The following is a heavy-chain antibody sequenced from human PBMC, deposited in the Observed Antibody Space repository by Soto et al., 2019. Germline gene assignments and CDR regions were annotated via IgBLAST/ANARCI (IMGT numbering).Heavy chain of an antibody. Sequence: ASVKVSCKASGYTFTSYDINWVRQATGQGLEWMGWMNPNSGNTGYAQKFQGRVTMTRNTSISTAYMELSSLRSEDTAVYYCARGIEVEAAAGYYYYYMDVWGKGTTVTVSS. CDR1: GYTFTSYD. CDR3: ARGIEVEAAAGYYYYYMDV. J-gene: IGHJ6*03. CDR2: MNPNSGNT. V-gene: IGHV1-8*01. D-gene: IGHD6-13*01.